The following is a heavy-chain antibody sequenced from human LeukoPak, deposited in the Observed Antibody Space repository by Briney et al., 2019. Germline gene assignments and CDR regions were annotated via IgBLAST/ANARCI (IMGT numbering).Heavy chain of an antibody. CDR3: AKGYRIAAAGTYYYYIMDV. V-gene: IGHV3-23*01. CDR2: ISGSGDST. J-gene: IGHJ6*02. D-gene: IGHD6-13*01. Sequence: GGSLRLSCAASGFAFINYAMTWVRQAPGKGLEWVSAISGSGDSTYYADSVKGRFTISRDNSKSTLYLQMNSLRAEDTAVYYCAKGYRIAAAGTYYYYIMDVWGQGTTVTVSS. CDR1: GFAFINYA.